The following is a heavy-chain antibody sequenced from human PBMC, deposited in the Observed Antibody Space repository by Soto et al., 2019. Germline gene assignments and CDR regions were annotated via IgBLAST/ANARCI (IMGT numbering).Heavy chain of an antibody. CDR1: GLTFSSYG. D-gene: IGHD2-15*01. J-gene: IGHJ4*02. V-gene: IGHV3-30*18. CDR3: AKDAGYCSGGSCYWVLDY. CDR2: ISYDGSNK. Sequence: PGGSLRLSCAASGLTFSSYGMHWVRQAPGKGLEWVAVISYDGSNKYYADSVKGRFTISRDNSKNTLYLQMSSLRAEDTAVYYCAKDAGYCSGGSCYWVLDYWGQGTLVTVSS.